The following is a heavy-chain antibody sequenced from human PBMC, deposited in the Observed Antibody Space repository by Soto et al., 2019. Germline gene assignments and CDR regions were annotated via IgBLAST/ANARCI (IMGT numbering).Heavy chain of an antibody. CDR1: GFTFSSSA. V-gene: IGHV3-23*01. CDR3: ARCTVDTIVTSGWCHYLDP. J-gene: IGHJ5*02. Sequence: EVQLLDSGGGLVQPGGSLRLSCAASGFTFSSSAMSWVRQAPGKGLEWVSAGSGSGGTTYYADSVRGRFTISRDNSNNTLYLQMNSLRAEDTAIYFCARCTVDTIVTSGWCHYLDPWGQGTLVTVSS. D-gene: IGHD6-19*01. CDR2: GSGSGGTT.